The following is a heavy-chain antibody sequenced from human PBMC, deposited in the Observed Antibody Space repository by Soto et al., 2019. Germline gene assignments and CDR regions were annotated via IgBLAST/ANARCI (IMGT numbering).Heavy chain of an antibody. D-gene: IGHD3-22*01. CDR1: GYSFTSYW. Sequence: SLKISCKGSGYSFTSYWISWVRQMPGKGLEWMEKIDPSDSYKNYSPSFQGHVTISADKSISTAYLQWSSLKASDIAMYYFARLGGYVPRTGYYYYYYGMDVWGQGTTVTVSS. CDR2: IDPSDSYK. J-gene: IGHJ6*02. V-gene: IGHV5-10-1*01. CDR3: ARLGGYVPRTGYYYYYYGMDV.